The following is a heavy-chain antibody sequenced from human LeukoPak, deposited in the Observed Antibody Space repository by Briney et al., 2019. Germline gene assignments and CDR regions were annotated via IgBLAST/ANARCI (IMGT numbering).Heavy chain of an antibody. CDR2: INPNSGGT. CDR1: GYTFTGYY. Sequence: ASVKVSCKASGYTFTGYYMHWVRQAPGQGLEWMGWINPNSGGTNYAQKFQGRVTMTRDTSISTAYMELSRLRSDDTAVYYCAALGPLYGDFPQKPGWYFDYWGQGTLVTVSS. V-gene: IGHV1-2*02. CDR3: AALGPLYGDFPQKPGWYFDY. D-gene: IGHD4-17*01. J-gene: IGHJ4*02.